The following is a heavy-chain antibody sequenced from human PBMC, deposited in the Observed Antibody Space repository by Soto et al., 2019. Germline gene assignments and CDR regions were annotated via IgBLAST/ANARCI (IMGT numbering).Heavy chain of an antibody. Sequence: GGSLRLSCAASGFTFSSYSMNWVRQAPGKGLEWVSYISSSSSTIYYADSVKGRFTISRDNAKNSLYLQMNSLRAEDTAVYYCARDWGYCSSTSCPNDYWGQGTLVTVSS. D-gene: IGHD2-2*01. J-gene: IGHJ4*02. CDR3: ARDWGYCSSTSCPNDY. CDR1: GFTFSSYS. V-gene: IGHV3-48*01. CDR2: ISSSSSTI.